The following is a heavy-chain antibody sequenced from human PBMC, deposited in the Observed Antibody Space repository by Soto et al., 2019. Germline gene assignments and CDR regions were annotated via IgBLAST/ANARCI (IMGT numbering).Heavy chain of an antibody. CDR2: INAGNGNT. CDR1: GYTFTSYA. CDR3: ARESMVRGFIILYYYYGMDV. Sequence: PSVKVSCKASGYTFTSYAMHWVRQAPGQRLEWMGWINAGNGNTKYSQKFQGRVTITRDTSASTAYMELSSLRSEDTAVYYCARESMVRGFIILYYYYGMDVWGQGTTVTVSS. V-gene: IGHV1-3*01. D-gene: IGHD3-10*01. J-gene: IGHJ6*02.